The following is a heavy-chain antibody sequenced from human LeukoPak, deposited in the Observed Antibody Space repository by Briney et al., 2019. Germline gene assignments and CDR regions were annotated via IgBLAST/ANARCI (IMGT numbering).Heavy chain of an antibody. CDR1: GYTFTSYG. CDR2: ISAYNGNT. J-gene: IGHJ1*01. D-gene: IGHD4-17*01. Sequence: VKVSCKASGYTFTSYGISWVRQAPGQGLEWMGWISAYNGNTNYAQKLQGRVTMTTDTSTSTAYMELSSLRSEDTAVYYCASHYGDYVTIEFQHWGQGTLVTVSS. CDR3: ASHYGDYVTIEFQH. V-gene: IGHV1-18*01.